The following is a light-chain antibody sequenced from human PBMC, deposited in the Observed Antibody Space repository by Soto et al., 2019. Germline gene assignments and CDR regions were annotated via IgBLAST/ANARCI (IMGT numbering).Light chain of an antibody. V-gene: IGKV1-39*01. Sequence: DIQMTQSPTSLSSSVGDRLAITCRASQSIRNYFNWYQQKPGEAPKLLLYAASSLETGVPSRFSGSGSGTDFTIKISSLQPEEFVTYYCTKCYNTPRTFGQGTKVEIK. CDR1: QSIRNY. CDR2: AAS. CDR3: TKCYNTPRT. J-gene: IGKJ1*01.